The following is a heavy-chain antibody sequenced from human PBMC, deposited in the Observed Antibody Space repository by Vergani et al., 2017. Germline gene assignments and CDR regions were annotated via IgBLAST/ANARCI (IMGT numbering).Heavy chain of an antibody. CDR1: GFNYSDYY. D-gene: IGHD5-18*01. Sequence: QVQLVESGGGLVKPGGSLRLSCAASGFNYSDYYMRWIRQGPGMGLQWISYIRIRSSIIYSADSVKGRFTISRDNAKNSLYLQMNSLRAEDTAVYYCARDSPNTAMVTGDYWGQGTLVTVSS. CDR3: ARDSPNTAMVTGDY. J-gene: IGHJ4*02. CDR2: IRIRSSII. V-gene: IGHV3-11*04.